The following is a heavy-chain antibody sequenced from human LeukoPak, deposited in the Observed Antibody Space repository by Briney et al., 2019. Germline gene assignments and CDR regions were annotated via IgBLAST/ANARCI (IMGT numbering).Heavy chain of an antibody. V-gene: IGHV4-39*07. D-gene: IGHD1-26*01. CDR3: ARDPGGSRAFNY. J-gene: IGHJ4*02. Sequence: PSETLSLTCTVSGGSISSSSYYWGWIRQPPGKGLEWIGSIYYSGSTYYNPSLKSRVTISVDTSKNQFSLKLSSVTAADTAVYYCARDPGGSRAFNYWGQGTLVTVSS. CDR1: GGSISSSSYY. CDR2: IYYSGST.